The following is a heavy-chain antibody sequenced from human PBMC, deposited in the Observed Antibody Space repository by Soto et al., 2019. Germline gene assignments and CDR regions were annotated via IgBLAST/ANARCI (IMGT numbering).Heavy chain of an antibody. Sequence: QVQLVQSGAEVKKPGASVKVSCKASGYTFTSYDINWVRQATGQGLEWMGWMNPNSGNTGHAQKFQGRVTTTXXXSXXTVDRALSSLRSEDTAVYYCALGRYSNTSYYAFAYWGQGTLVTVSS. CDR3: ALGRYSNTSYYAFAY. CDR1: GYTFTSYD. J-gene: IGHJ4*02. V-gene: IGHV1-8*02. CDR2: MNPNSGNT. D-gene: IGHD1-26*01.